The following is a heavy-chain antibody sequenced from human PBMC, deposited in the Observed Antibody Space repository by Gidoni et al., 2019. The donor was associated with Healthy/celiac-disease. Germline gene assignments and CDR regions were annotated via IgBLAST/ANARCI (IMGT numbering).Heavy chain of an antibody. Sequence: EVQLVESGGGLVQPGGSLRLSCAASGFTFRSYWMSWVRQAPGKGLEWGANIKQDGSEKDYVDSVKGRFTISRDNAKNSLYLQMNSLRAEDTAVYYCARIGYCSSTSCSSRENYYYGMDVWGQGTTVTVSS. CDR2: IKQDGSEK. J-gene: IGHJ6*02. D-gene: IGHD2-2*01. CDR3: ARIGYCSSTSCSSRENYYYGMDV. CDR1: GFTFRSYW. V-gene: IGHV3-7*01.